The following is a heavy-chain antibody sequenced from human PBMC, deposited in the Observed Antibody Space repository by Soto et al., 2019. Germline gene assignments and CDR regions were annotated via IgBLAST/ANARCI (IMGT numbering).Heavy chain of an antibody. CDR2: ISYDGSNK. D-gene: IGHD3-3*01. CDR1: GFTFSSYG. J-gene: IGHJ4*02. CDR3: AKTWGGPYDFWSGPDY. V-gene: IGHV3-30*18. Sequence: PGGSLRLSCAASGFTFSSYGMHWVRQAPGKGLEWVAVISYDGSNKYYADSVKGRFTISRDNSKNTLYLQMNSLRAEDTAVYYCAKTWGGPYDFWSGPDYWGQGTLVTVSS.